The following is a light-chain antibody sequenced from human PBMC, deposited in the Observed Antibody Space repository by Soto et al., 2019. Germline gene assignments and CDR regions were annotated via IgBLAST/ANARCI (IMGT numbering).Light chain of an antibody. J-gene: IGLJ3*02. CDR3: CAYAGSGTVV. CDR2: EAT. CDR1: SNDVGRYNL. Sequence: QSALTQPASVSGSPEQSITISCTGTSNDVGRYNLVSWYQQHPGKAPKVMIYEATKRPSGVSNRFSGSKSGNTASLTISGLQAEDEADYYCCAYAGSGTVVFGGRTQLTVL. V-gene: IGLV2-23*01.